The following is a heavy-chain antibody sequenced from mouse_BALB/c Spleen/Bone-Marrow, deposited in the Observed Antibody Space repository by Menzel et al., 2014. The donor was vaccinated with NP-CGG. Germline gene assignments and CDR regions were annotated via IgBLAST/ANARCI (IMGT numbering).Heavy chain of an antibody. V-gene: IGHV1-7*01. CDR3: VYGNYYLAY. D-gene: IGHD2-1*01. Sequence: QVQLKQSGAELAKPGASVKMSCKASGYTFTSYWMHWVKQRPGQGLEWIGYINPSTGYTEYNQKFKDKATLTADKSSSTAYMQLSSLTSEDSAVYYCVYGNYYLAYWGQGTLVTVSA. CDR2: INPSTGYT. J-gene: IGHJ3*01. CDR1: GYTFTSYW.